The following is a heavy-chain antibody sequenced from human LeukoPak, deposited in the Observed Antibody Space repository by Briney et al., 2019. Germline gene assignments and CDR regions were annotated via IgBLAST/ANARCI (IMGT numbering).Heavy chain of an antibody. J-gene: IGHJ4*02. CDR1: GGCFSGYY. Sequence: PSETLSLTCAVYGGCFSGYYWSWIRQPPGKGLEWIGEINHSGSTNYNPSLKSRVTISVDTSKNQFSLKLSSVTAADTAVYYCASGHRYYGSAYWGQGTLVTVSS. CDR2: INHSGST. CDR3: ASGHRYYGSAY. V-gene: IGHV4-34*01. D-gene: IGHD3-10*01.